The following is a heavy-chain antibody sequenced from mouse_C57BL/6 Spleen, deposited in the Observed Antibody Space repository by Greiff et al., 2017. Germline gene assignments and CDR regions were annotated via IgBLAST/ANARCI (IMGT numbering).Heavy chain of an antibody. V-gene: IGHV3-6*01. Sequence: VQLQQSGPGLVKPSQSLSLTCSVTGYSITSGYYWNWIRQFPGNKLEWMGYISYDGSNNYNPSLKNRISITRDTSKNQFFLKLNSVTTEDTATYYCARDEGGDYDAYYFDYWGQGTTLTVSS. CDR3: ARDEGGDYDAYYFDY. CDR1: GYSITSGYY. J-gene: IGHJ2*01. D-gene: IGHD2-4*01. CDR2: ISYDGSN.